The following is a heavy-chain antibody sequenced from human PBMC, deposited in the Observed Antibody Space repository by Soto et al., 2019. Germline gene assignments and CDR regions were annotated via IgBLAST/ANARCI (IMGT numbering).Heavy chain of an antibody. V-gene: IGHV1-3*01. Sequence: HVQFVQSGAEVKKPGASVKVSCKASGYTFTSNALHWVRQAPGQRLEWMGWINAGSGNTKYSQRFQGRVTITGDTSASTAYMELSSLRSEDTAMYFCAGKVSLSNDAFDIWGQGTMVTVSS. CDR3: AGKVSLSNDAFDI. CDR1: GYTFTSNA. J-gene: IGHJ3*02. CDR2: INAGSGNT.